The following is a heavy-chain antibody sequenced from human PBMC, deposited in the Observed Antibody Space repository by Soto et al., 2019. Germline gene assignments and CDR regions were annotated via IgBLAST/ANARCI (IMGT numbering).Heavy chain of an antibody. V-gene: IGHV1-8*02. CDR2: MNANSGNT. CDR3: ASSSSGYDAFDI. CDR1: GYTFTSYG. J-gene: IGHJ3*02. D-gene: IGHD6-19*01. Sequence: GASVKVSCKASGYTFTSYGISWVRQATGQGLEWMGWMNANSGNTGYAQKFQGRVTMTRITSISTAYLELSSLRFEDTAVYYCASSSSGYDAFDIWGQGTMVTVSS.